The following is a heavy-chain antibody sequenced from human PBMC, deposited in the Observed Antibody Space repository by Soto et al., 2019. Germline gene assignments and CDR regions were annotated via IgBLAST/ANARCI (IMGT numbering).Heavy chain of an antibody. D-gene: IGHD6-25*01. Sequence: EVQLLESGGGLVQPGGSLRLSCAASGFTFSSYAMSWVRQAPGKGLEWVSAISGSGGRTYYADSVKGRFTISRDHSRNTLRLQMNSFRAEAAAVYSWAKGPETARSHIDYWGKGTLVTVSS. CDR2: ISGSGGRT. CDR3: AKGPETARSHIDY. V-gene: IGHV3-23*01. J-gene: IGHJ4*02. CDR1: GFTFSSYA.